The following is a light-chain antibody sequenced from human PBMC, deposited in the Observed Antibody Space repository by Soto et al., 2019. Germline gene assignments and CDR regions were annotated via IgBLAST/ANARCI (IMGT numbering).Light chain of an antibody. Sequence: SVLTQPPSVPGAPGQTVTISCTGSGSNIGAGYGVQWYQQLPGTAPRLLIYGSDDRPSGVPDRFSASVSGNSASLAITGLQTEDEAVYYCQSYDSNLSDGFGNGTKVTVL. J-gene: IGLJ1*01. CDR3: QSYDSNLSDG. V-gene: IGLV1-40*01. CDR1: GSNIGAGYG. CDR2: GSD.